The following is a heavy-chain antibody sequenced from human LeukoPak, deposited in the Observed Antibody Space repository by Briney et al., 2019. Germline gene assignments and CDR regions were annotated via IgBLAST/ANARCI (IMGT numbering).Heavy chain of an antibody. V-gene: IGHV3-7*01. CDR1: GFTFSSYW. CDR2: IKQDGSEK. D-gene: IGHD5-18*01. J-gene: IGHJ4*02. Sequence: GGSLRLSCAASGFTFSSYWMSWVRQAPGKGLEWVANIKQDGSEKYYVDSVKGRFTISRDNAKNSLYLQMNSLRAEDTAVYYCARDRNGYGYGYSDYWGQGTLVTVSS. CDR3: ARDRNGYGYGYSDY.